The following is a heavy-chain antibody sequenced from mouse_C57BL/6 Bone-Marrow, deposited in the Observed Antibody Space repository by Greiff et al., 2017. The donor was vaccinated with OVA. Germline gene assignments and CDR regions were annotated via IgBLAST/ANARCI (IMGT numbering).Heavy chain of an antibody. CDR3: TTVLGWNYYAMDY. Sequence: EVKLMESGAELVRPGASVKLSCTASGFNIKDYYMHWVKQRPEQGLEWIGRIDPEDGDTEYAPKFQGKATMTADTSSNTAYLQLSSLTSEDTAVYYCTTVLGWNYYAMDYWGQGTSVTVSS. CDR1: GFNIKDYY. CDR2: IDPEDGDT. V-gene: IGHV14-1*01. J-gene: IGHJ4*01. D-gene: IGHD3-3*01.